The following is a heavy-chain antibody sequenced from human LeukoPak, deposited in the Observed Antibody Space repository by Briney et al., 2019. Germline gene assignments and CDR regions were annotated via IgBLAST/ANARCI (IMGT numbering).Heavy chain of an antibody. CDR3: ARGPNSNWSGLDF. Sequence: GGSLRLSCAASGFTFSTYSMNWVRQAPGKGLVWVSRISPTGSTTSYADSVKGRFTVSRDNAKNTLYLQVNNLRAEDTAVYYCARGPNSNWSGLDFWGQGTLLTVSS. J-gene: IGHJ4*02. CDR2: ISPTGSTT. D-gene: IGHD6-6*01. CDR1: GFTFSTYS. V-gene: IGHV3-74*01.